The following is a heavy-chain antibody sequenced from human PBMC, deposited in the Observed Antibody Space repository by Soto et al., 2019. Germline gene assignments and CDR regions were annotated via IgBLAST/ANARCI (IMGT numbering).Heavy chain of an antibody. D-gene: IGHD6-13*01. CDR3: ARGHRARQQLVRTAIYYYGMDI. Sequence: SETLSLTCAVYGGSFSGYYWSWIRQPPGKGLKWIGEINHSGSTNYNPSLKSRVTISVDTSKNQFSLNLSSVTAADTAVYYCARGHRARQQLVRTAIYYYGMDIWGQGTTVTVSS. V-gene: IGHV4-34*01. CDR2: INHSGST. J-gene: IGHJ6*02. CDR1: GGSFSGYY.